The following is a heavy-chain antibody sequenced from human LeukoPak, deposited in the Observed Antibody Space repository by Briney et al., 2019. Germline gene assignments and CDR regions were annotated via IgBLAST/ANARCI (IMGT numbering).Heavy chain of an antibody. D-gene: IGHD2-15*01. CDR2: IRYDGSNK. Sequence: GGPLRLSCAASGFTFSSYGMHWVRQAPGKGLEWVAFIRYDGSNKYYADSVKGQFTISRDNSKNTLYLQMNSLRAEDTAVYYCAEEGRYCSGGSCYYAYFDYWGQGTLVTVSS. CDR3: AEEGRYCSGGSCYYAYFDY. J-gene: IGHJ4*02. CDR1: GFTFSSYG. V-gene: IGHV3-30*02.